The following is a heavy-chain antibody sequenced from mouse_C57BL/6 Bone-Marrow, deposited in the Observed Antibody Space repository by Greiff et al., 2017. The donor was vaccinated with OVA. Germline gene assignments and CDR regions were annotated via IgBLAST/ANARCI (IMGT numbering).Heavy chain of an antibody. Sequence: QVQLQQSGAELVRPGASVTLSCKASGYTFTDYEMHWVKQTPVHGLEWIGAIDPETGGTAYNQKFKGKAILTADKSSSTAYMELRSLTSEDSAVYCCTEDYYGSSYFSYWGQGTLVTVSA. CDR2: IDPETGGT. D-gene: IGHD1-1*01. CDR1: GYTFTDYE. V-gene: IGHV1-15*01. CDR3: TEDYYGSSYFSY. J-gene: IGHJ3*01.